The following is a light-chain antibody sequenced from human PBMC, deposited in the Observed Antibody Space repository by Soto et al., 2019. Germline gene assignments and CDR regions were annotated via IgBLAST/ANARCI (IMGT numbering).Light chain of an antibody. CDR1: SSDVGGYNY. CDR2: EVN. J-gene: IGLJ1*01. V-gene: IGLV2-8*01. CDR3: TSYAGGNNV. Sequence: QSALTQPPSASASPGQSVTISCTGTSSDVGGYNYVSWYQQHPGKVPKLVVYEVNKRPSGVPDRFSGSKSGNTASLTVSGLQAEDEGDYYCTSYAGGNNVFGTGTKLTVL.